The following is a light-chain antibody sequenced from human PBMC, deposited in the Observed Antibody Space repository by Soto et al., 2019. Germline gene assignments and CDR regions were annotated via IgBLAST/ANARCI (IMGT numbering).Light chain of an antibody. CDR1: DSNIASNT. CDR2: NNN. Sequence: QAVVTQPPSASGTPGQGVTISCSGSDSNIASNTVSWYQQLPGTAPRLLIYNNNQRPSGVPDRFSGSKSGTSASLAISGLQSEDEADYYCATWDDSLNGVVFGGGTKLTVL. V-gene: IGLV1-44*01. J-gene: IGLJ3*02. CDR3: ATWDDSLNGVV.